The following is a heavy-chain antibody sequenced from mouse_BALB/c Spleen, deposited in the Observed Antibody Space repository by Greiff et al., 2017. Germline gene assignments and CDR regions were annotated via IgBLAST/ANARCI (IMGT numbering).Heavy chain of an antibody. J-gene: IGHJ2*01. V-gene: IGHV1-9*01. CDR3: ARLTTVVAIDDY. CDR2: ILPGSGST. Sequence: QVQLQQSGAELMKPGASVKISCKATGYTFSSYWIEWVKQRPGHGLEWIGEILPGSGSTNYNEKFKGKATFTADTSSNTAYMQLSSLTSEVSAVYYGARLTTVVAIDDYWGQGTTLTVSS. CDR1: GYTFSSYW. D-gene: IGHD1-1*01.